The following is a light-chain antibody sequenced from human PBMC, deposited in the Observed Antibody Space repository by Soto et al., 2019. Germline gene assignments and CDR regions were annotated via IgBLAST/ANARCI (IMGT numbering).Light chain of an antibody. Sequence: ENVMTQSPATLPVSPGERATLPCRASQNVKTRLAWYQQKPGQAPRLLIYDAFARATGIPARFSGSASGTEFTLTISSLQSEDFAVYYCQQYDEWPLTFGGGTKVDIK. V-gene: IGKV3-15*01. CDR1: QNVKTR. CDR2: DAF. J-gene: IGKJ4*01. CDR3: QQYDEWPLT.